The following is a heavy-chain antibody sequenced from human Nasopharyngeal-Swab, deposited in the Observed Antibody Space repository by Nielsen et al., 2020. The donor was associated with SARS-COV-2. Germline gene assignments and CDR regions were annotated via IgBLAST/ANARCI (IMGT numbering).Heavy chain of an antibody. Sequence: SGPTLVKPTQTLTLTCTFSGFSLSTSGMCVSWIRQPPGKGLEWIGEINHSGSTNYNPSLKSRVTISVDTSKNQFSLKLSSVTAADTAVYYCARGPAWWELLPEYFQHWGQGTLVTVSS. CDR3: ARGPAWWELLPEYFQH. V-gene: IGHV4-39*07. CDR2: INHSGST. J-gene: IGHJ1*01. D-gene: IGHD1-26*01. CDR1: GFSLSTSGM.